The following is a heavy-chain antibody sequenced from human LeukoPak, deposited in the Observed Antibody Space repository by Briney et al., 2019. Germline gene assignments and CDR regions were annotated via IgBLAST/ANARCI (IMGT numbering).Heavy chain of an antibody. D-gene: IGHD3-22*01. CDR2: INPNSGGT. CDR3: ARAQSAYYLVLDY. Sequence: ASVKVSCKASGYTFTDYYLHWVRQAPGQGLEWMGWINPNSGGTKYAQKFQGRVTMTRDTSISTAYMELRSDDTAVYYCARAQSAYYLVLDYWGQGTLVTVSS. CDR1: GYTFTDYY. J-gene: IGHJ4*02. V-gene: IGHV1-2*02.